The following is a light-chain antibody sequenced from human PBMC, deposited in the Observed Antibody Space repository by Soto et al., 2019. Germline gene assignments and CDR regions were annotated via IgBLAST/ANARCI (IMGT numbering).Light chain of an antibody. Sequence: DIQMTQSPSTLSASVGDTVTVPCRASQSVSGWLAWYQQKPGEAPKLLIYDASAWPRGVPSRFSGSGSGTKFTLTIASLQPDDFATYYCQQYETFSGTFGPGTKVDNK. V-gene: IGKV1-5*01. CDR3: QQYETFSGT. CDR1: QSVSGW. J-gene: IGKJ1*01. CDR2: DAS.